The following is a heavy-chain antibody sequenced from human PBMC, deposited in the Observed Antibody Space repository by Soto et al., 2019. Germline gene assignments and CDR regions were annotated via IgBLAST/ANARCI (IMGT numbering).Heavy chain of an antibody. CDR1: GFTLSSYW. CDR3: ARDPGTGYYDSSGYYYD. J-gene: IGHJ4*02. V-gene: IGHV3-74*01. CDR2: INSDGSST. D-gene: IGHD3-22*01. Sequence: EVQLVESGGGLVQPGGSLRLSCAASGFTLSSYWMHWVRQAPGKGLVWVSRINSDGSSTSYADSVKGRFTISRDNAKNTLYLQMNSLRAEDTAVYNCARDPGTGYYDSSGYYYDWGQGTLVTDAS.